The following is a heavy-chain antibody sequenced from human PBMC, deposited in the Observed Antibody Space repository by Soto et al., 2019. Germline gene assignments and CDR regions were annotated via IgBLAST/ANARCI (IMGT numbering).Heavy chain of an antibody. V-gene: IGHV4-61*01. CDR1: GGSVSSGTYY. CDR3: ARGNYNNIWSRGDNWFDP. Sequence: PSETLSLTCTVSGGSVSSGTYYWSWIQQSPGKGLEWIGYIKYSGTTNYNPSLKSRVSISIDTSKNQFSLNLNSVTAADTAAYYCARGNYNNIWSRGDNWFDPWGQGTLVTVSS. D-gene: IGHD6-13*01. CDR2: IKYSGTT. J-gene: IGHJ5*02.